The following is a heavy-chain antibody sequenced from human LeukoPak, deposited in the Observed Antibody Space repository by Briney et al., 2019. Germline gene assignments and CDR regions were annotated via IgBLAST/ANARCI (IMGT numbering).Heavy chain of an antibody. V-gene: IGHV3-23*01. CDR1: GVTFSSYA. J-gene: IGHJ4*02. D-gene: IGHD2-15*01. CDR3: ANTRKRYCSGGNCYSGILVYFDY. Sequence: GGSLRLSCAASGVTFSSYAMSWGRQAPGKGLEWVSAISGSGVSTYYADSVKGRFTISRDNSKNTLYLQMNSLRAEDTAVYYCANTRKRYCSGGNCYSGILVYFDYWGQGTLVTVSS. CDR2: ISGSGVST.